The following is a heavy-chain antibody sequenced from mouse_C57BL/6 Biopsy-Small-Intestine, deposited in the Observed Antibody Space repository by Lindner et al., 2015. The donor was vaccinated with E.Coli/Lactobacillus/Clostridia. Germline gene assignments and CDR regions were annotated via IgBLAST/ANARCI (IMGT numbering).Heavy chain of an antibody. V-gene: IGHV1-9*01. CDR2: ILPGSGST. J-gene: IGHJ4*01. CDR1: GYTFTGYW. CDR3: ARLTGYAMDY. Sequence: VQLQESGAELMKPGASVKLSCKATGYTFTGYWIEWVKQRPGHGLEWIGEILPGSGSTNYNGKFKGKATFTADTSSNTAYMQLSSLTTEDSAIYYCARLTGYAMDYWGQGTSVTVSS. D-gene: IGHD4-1*01.